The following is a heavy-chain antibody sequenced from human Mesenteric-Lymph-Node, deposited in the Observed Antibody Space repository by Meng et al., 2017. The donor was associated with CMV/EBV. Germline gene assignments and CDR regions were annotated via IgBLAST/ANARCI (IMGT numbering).Heavy chain of an antibody. Sequence: SETLSLTCAVYGGSFSDYYWSWIRQPPGKGLEWIGEINHSGSTNYNPSLKSRVTISLDTSRNQFSLKLSSVTAADTAVYYCARDEYTYDSESSGHGMDVWGQGTTVTVSS. CDR2: INHSGST. J-gene: IGHJ6*02. CDR1: GGSFSDYY. D-gene: IGHD3-10*01. V-gene: IGHV4-34*01. CDR3: ARDEYTYDSESSGHGMDV.